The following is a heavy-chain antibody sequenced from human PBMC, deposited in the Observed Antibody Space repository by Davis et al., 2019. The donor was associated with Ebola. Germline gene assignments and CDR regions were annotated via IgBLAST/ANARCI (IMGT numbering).Heavy chain of an antibody. V-gene: IGHV1-3*01. CDR3: ARDPGIAVAGSYYFDY. CDR1: GYIFTRYS. D-gene: IGHD6-19*01. Sequence: AASVKVSCKPSGYIFTRYSIHWVRQAPGEGLEWMGWINAGNGNTKYSQKFQGRVTITRDTSASTAYMELSSLRSEDTAVYYCARDPGIAVAGSYYFDYWGQGTLVTVSS. CDR2: INAGNGNT. J-gene: IGHJ4*02.